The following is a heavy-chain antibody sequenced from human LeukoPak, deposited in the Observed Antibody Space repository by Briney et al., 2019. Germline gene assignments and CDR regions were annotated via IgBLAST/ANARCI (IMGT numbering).Heavy chain of an antibody. V-gene: IGHV3-7*01. J-gene: IGHJ4*02. CDR2: IKQDGSEK. CDR1: GFTFNSNW. D-gene: IGHD3-22*01. Sequence: GGSLRLSCVASGFTFNSNWMIWVRQAPGKGLEWVANIKQDGSEKYYVDSVKGRFNISRDNAKNSVSLQMNSLRVEDTAVYYCARDKYYDRYFDSWGQGTLVTVSS. CDR3: ARDKYYDRYFDS.